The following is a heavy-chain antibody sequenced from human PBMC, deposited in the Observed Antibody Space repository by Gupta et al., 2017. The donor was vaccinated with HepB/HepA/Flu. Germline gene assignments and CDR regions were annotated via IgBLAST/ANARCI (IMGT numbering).Heavy chain of an antibody. Sequence: EVQLVESGGGLVQPGGSLRLSCAASGFTFSNYWMFWGRQAPGKGLEWVASIKQDESERYYVDSVKGRFSISRDNAKNSLSLKMNSLRGEDTAVEYCARDQRDGFRSGEEGTFDSGGQGTMVTVSS. CDR2: IKQDESER. CDR3: ARDQRDGFRSGEEGTFDS. D-gene: IGHD3-3*01. V-gene: IGHV3-7*01. CDR1: GFTFSNYW. J-gene: IGHJ3*02.